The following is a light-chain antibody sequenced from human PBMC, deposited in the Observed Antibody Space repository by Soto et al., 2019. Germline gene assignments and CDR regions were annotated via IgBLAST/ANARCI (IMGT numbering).Light chain of an antibody. J-gene: IGLJ1*01. CDR1: GRDIGAYDY. CDR2: GVK. V-gene: IGLV2-14*01. Sequence: QSVLTQPASVSGSPGQSITISCTGSGRDIGAYDYVSWYQQHPGKAPKLLIYGVKNRPSGVSYRFSASKSAFTASLTISGLQAEDEAHYCCSSYTTSYFYVFGPGTKVTVL. CDR3: SSYTTSYFYV.